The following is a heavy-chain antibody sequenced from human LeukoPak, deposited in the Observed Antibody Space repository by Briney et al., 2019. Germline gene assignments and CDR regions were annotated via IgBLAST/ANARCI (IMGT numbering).Heavy chain of an antibody. Sequence: GGSLRLSCAASGFTFSSYGMHWVRQAPGKGLEWVAVISYDGSNKYYADSVKGRFTISRDNSKNTLYLQMNSLRAEDTAVYYCASRGYSYGPYAPLDYWGQGTLVTVSS. V-gene: IGHV3-30*03. D-gene: IGHD5-18*01. CDR2: ISYDGSNK. CDR3: ASRGYSYGPYAPLDY. CDR1: GFTFSSYG. J-gene: IGHJ4*02.